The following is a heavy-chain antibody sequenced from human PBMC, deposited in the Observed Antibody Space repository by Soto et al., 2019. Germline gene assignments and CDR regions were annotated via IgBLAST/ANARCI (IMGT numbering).Heavy chain of an antibody. D-gene: IGHD7-27*01. J-gene: IGHJ4*02. CDR1: GFTFSSYG. Sequence: PGGSLRLSCAASGFTFSSYGMHWVRQAPGKGLEWVAVISYDGSNKYYADSVKGRFTISRDNSKNTLYLQMNSLRAEDTAVYYCAKDRGSRLGTLFDYWGQGTLVTVYS. CDR2: ISYDGSNK. CDR3: AKDRGSRLGTLFDY. V-gene: IGHV3-30*18.